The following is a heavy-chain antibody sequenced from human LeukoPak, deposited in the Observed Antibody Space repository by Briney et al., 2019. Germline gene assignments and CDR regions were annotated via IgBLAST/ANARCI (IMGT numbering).Heavy chain of an antibody. CDR3: VEIAASAPFDY. D-gene: IGHD6-13*01. Sequence: GGSLRLSCAASGFTFSSYSMNWVRQAPGKGLEWVSRISASGDRTYHADSVKGRFTISRDNSKNMLYLQMNSLRAEDTAIYYCVEIAASAPFDYWGQGTLVTVSS. CDR1: GFTFSSYS. V-gene: IGHV3-23*01. J-gene: IGHJ4*02. CDR2: ISASGDRT.